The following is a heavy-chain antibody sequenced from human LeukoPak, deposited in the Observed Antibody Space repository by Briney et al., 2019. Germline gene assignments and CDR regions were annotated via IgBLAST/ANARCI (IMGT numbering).Heavy chain of an antibody. V-gene: IGHV3-30*04. CDR1: GFTFSSYA. CDR2: ISYDGSNK. Sequence: GGSLRLSCAASGFTFSSYAMSWVRQAPGKGLEWVAVISYDGSNKYYADSVKGRFTISRDNSKNTLYLQMKSLRAEDTAVYYCSKGGYGSGTNYLDYYMVVWGKGTTVTISS. J-gene: IGHJ6*03. D-gene: IGHD3-10*01. CDR3: SKGGYGSGTNYLDYYMVV.